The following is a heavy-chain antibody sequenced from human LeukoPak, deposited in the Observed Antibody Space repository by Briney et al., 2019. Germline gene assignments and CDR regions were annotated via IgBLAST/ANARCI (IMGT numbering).Heavy chain of an antibody. CDR3: AKGSFSGSHYNWFDP. CDR1: GFTFSSYG. CDR2: ISYDGSNK. Sequence: GRSLRLSCAASGFTFSSYGIHWVRQAPGKGLEWVAVISYDGSNKYYADSVKGRFTISRDNSKNTLYLQMNSLRVEDTAVYYCAKGSFSGSHYNWFDPWGQGTLVTVSS. J-gene: IGHJ5*02. V-gene: IGHV3-30*18. D-gene: IGHD3-10*01.